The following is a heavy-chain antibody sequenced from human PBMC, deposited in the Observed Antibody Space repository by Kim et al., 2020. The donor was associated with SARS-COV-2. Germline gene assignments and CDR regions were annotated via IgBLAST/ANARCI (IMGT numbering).Heavy chain of an antibody. D-gene: IGHD2-15*01. CDR2: INHSGST. V-gene: IGHV4-34*01. CDR1: GGSFSGYY. Sequence: ETLSLTCAVYGGSFSGYYWSWIRQPPGKGLEWIGEINHSGSTNYNPSLKSRVTISVDTSKNQFSLKLSSVTAADTAVYYCARGGHEEYCSGGSCYLYYWGQGTLVTVSS. J-gene: IGHJ4*02. CDR3: ARGGHEEYCSGGSCYLYY.